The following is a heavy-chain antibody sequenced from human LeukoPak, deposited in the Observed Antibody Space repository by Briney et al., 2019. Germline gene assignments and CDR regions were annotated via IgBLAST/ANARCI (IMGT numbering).Heavy chain of an antibody. J-gene: IGHJ4*02. CDR2: IYYSGST. CDR3: ARNTTTVDDRRTFDY. CDR1: GGFISSSSDY. Sequence: KPSETLSLTCTVSGGFISSSSDYWGWIRQPPGKGLEWIGSIYYSGSTFYNPSLKSRVTISVDTSKNQFSLKLSSVTAADTAVYDYARNTTTVDDRRTFDYWGQGTLVTVSS. V-gene: IGHV4-39*01. D-gene: IGHD4-23*01.